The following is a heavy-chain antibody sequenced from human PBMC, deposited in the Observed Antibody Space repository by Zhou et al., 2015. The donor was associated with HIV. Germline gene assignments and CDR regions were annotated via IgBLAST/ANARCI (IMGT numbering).Heavy chain of an antibody. CDR3: ARPSGDNALYYYYYMDV. CDR2: IIPIFGTA. CDR1: GGTFSSYA. V-gene: IGHV1-69*01. Sequence: QVQLVQSGAEVKKPGSSVKVSCKASGGTFSSYAISWVRQAPGQGLEWMGGIIPIFGTANYAQKFQGRVTITADESTSTAYMELSSLRSEDTAVYYCARPSGDNALYYYYYMDVWGKGTTVTVSS. J-gene: IGHJ6*03. D-gene: IGHD2-21*02.